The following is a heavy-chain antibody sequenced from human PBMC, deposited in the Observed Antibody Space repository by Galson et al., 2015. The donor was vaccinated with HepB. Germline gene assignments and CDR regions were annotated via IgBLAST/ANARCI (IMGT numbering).Heavy chain of an antibody. CDR3: ARGQKQWLEIFYAEYFQH. CDR1: GFTFSSYA. V-gene: IGHV3-30-3*01. J-gene: IGHJ1*01. CDR2: TSYDGSNK. Sequence: SLRLSCAASGFTFSSYAMHWVRQAPGKGLEWVAVTSYDGSNKYYADSVKGRFTISRDNSKNTLYLQMNSLRAEDTAVYYCARGQKQWLEIFYAEYFQHWGQGTLVTVSS. D-gene: IGHD6-19*01.